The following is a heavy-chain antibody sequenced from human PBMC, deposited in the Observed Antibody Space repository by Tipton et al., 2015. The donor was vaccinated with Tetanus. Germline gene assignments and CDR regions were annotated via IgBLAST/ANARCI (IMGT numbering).Heavy chain of an antibody. CDR3: ARAGPQATFGVKYGMDV. V-gene: IGHV1-2*02. D-gene: IGHD3-3*01. J-gene: IGHJ6*02. CDR2: INPDSGGT. Sequence: QLVQSGAKVRKPGASVKVSCKAAGYTSTGNYLQWVRQAPGQGLEWMGWINPDSGGTNSAQKFQGRVTMTRDTSISTAYMELSRLRSDDTAVYYCARAGPQATFGVKYGMDVWGQGTTVTVSS. CDR1: GYTSTGNY.